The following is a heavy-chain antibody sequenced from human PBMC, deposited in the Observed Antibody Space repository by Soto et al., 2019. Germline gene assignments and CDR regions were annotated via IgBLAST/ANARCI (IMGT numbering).Heavy chain of an antibody. J-gene: IGHJ6*02. Sequence: QVQLVQSGAEVKKPGASVKVSCKASGYTFTSYYMHWVRQAPGQGLEWMGIINPSGGSTSYAQKFQGRVTMTRDTSKSTVYMELSSLRSEDTAVYYCARGYIVVVPAAIDYYYGMDVWGQGTTVTVSS. CDR2: INPSGGST. V-gene: IGHV1-46*01. D-gene: IGHD2-2*01. CDR1: GYTFTSYY. CDR3: ARGYIVVVPAAIDYYYGMDV.